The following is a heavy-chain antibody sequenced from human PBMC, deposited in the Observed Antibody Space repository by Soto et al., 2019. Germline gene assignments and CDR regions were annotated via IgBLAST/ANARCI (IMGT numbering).Heavy chain of an antibody. CDR2: MRSKANSYAT. J-gene: IGHJ4*02. CDR1: GFTFSGSA. D-gene: IGHD1-7*01. CDR3: TRSVTGTTAHFDY. Sequence: EVQLVESGGGLVQPGGSLKLSCAASGFTFSGSALHWARQASGKGLGWVGRMRSKANSYATAYAASVKGRFTISRDDSKNTAYLQMNSLKTEDTAVYYCTRSVTGTTAHFDYWGQGTLVTVSS. V-gene: IGHV3-73*02.